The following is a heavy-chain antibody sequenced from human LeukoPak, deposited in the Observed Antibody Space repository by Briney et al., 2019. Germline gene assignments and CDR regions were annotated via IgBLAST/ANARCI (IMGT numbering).Heavy chain of an antibody. CDR2: IYYSGST. J-gene: IGHJ4*02. D-gene: IGHD3-22*01. CDR3: ARHPLSSGNLPDY. Sequence: PSQTLSLTCTVSGVSISSSIYYWGWIRHPPGKGLEWIGSIYYSGSTYYNASLKSRVNISLDTSKNQFSLKLSSVTAADTAVYYCARHPLSSGNLPDYWGQGTLVTVSS. CDR1: GVSISSSIYY. V-gene: IGHV4-39*01.